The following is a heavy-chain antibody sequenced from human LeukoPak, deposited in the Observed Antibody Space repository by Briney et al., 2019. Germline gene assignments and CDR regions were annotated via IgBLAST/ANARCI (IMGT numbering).Heavy chain of an antibody. V-gene: IGHV3-23*01. J-gene: IGHJ5*02. CDR3: AKDRQQWLVRCWFDP. D-gene: IGHD6-19*01. CDR1: GFTFSSYA. CDR2: ISGSGGST. Sequence: GGSLRLSCAASGFTFSSYAMSWVRQAPGKGLEWVSAISGSGGSTYYADSVKGRFTISRDNSKNTLYLQMNSLSAEDTAVYYCAKDRQQWLVRCWFDPWGQGTLVTVSS.